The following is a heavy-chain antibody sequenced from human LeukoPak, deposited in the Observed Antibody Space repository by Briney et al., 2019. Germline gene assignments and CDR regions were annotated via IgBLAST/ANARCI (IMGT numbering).Heavy chain of an antibody. D-gene: IGHD2-21*02. V-gene: IGHV3-30*04. CDR3: ARDLTLGDFTFFDY. Sequence: GGSLRLSCAASGFTLSDYAIHWVRQAPRRGLEWGALISYDGRNKYYADSVKGRFTLSSDNSKDTLYLQMNSLRTEDTAVYYCARDLTLGDFTFFDYWGQGTLVTVSS. CDR2: ISYDGRNK. CDR1: GFTLSDYA. J-gene: IGHJ4*02.